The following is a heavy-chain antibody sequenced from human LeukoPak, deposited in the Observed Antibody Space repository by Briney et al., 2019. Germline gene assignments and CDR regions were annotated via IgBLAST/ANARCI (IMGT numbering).Heavy chain of an antibody. CDR2: IGRNGLSI. CDR3: GRVSPFDF. CDR1: GFRFSDYE. Sequence: GGSLRLSCVASGFRFSDYEMNWVRQAPGKGLEWVSYIGRNGLSIYYADSVRGRFTISRDNAKNSLYLQMNSLRVDDTAFYYCGRVSPFDFWGQRILVTVSS. J-gene: IGHJ4*02. V-gene: IGHV3-48*03.